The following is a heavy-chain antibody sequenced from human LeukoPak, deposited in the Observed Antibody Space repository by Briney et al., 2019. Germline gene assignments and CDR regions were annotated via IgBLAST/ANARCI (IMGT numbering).Heavy chain of an antibody. V-gene: IGHV4-34*01. CDR1: GGSFSGYY. Sequence: SETLSLTCAVYGGSFSGYYWSWIRQPPGKGLEWIGEINHSGSTNYNPSLKSRVTISVDTSKNQFSLKLSSVTAADTAVYYCARSRIRLWLNYWGQGTLVTVSS. CDR2: INHSGST. D-gene: IGHD5-18*01. CDR3: ARSRIRLWLNY. J-gene: IGHJ4*02.